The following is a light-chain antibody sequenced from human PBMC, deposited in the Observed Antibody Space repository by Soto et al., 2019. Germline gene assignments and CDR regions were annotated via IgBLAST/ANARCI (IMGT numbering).Light chain of an antibody. CDR3: MQALQTPT. J-gene: IGKJ4*01. CDR2: LGS. V-gene: IGKV2-28*01. Sequence: DIVMTQSPLSLPVTPGEPASISCRSSQSLLHRNGYNYLDWYLQKPGQSPQLLIYLGSNRASGVPDRFSSSGSGTDFTLKISRVEGEDVGVYYCMQALQTPTFGEGTKVEIK. CDR1: QSLLHRNGYNY.